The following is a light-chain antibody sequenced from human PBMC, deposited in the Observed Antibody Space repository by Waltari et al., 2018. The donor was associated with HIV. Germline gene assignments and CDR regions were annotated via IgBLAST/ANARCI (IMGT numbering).Light chain of an antibody. CDR2: YKSDSDK. V-gene: IGLV5-45*03. CDR1: SGINVGTYR. Sequence: QAVLTQPSSLSASPGASASLTCTLRSGINVGTYRIYWYQQKPGSPPQYLLRYKSDSDKQQGAGVPSRFSESKDASANAGILLISGLQSEDGADYYCMILHSSAWVFGGGTKLTVL. CDR3: MILHSSAWV. J-gene: IGLJ3*02.